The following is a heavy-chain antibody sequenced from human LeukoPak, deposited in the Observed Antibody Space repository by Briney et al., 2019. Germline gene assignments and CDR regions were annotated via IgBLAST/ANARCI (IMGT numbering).Heavy chain of an antibody. Sequence: KASETLSLTCTVSGGSISSSSYYWGWIRQPPGKGLEWIGSIYYSGSTFYNPSLKSRVTISVDTSKNQFSLKLSSVTAADTAVYYCARVADSGSYLGYYYYYMDVWGKGTTVTVSS. CDR1: GGSISSSSYY. D-gene: IGHD1-26*01. J-gene: IGHJ6*03. CDR2: IYYSGST. CDR3: ARVADSGSYLGYYYYYMDV. V-gene: IGHV4-39*07.